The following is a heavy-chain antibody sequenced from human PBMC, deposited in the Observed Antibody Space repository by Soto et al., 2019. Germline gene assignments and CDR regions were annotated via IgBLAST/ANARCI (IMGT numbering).Heavy chain of an antibody. J-gene: IGHJ4*02. CDR2: MNPNSGNT. D-gene: IGHD6-19*01. V-gene: IGHV1-8*01. CDR3: ARANGILRYSSGWYFDY. Sequence: ASVKVSCKASGYTFTSYDINWVRQATGQGLEWMGWMNPNSGNTGYAQKFQGRVTMTRNTSISTAYMELSSLRSEDTAVYYCARANGILRYSSGWYFDYWGQGTLVTVSS. CDR1: GYTFTSYD.